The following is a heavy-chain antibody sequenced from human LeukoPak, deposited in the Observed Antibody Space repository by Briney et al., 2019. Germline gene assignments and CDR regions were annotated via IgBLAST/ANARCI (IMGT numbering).Heavy chain of an antibody. Sequence: PGGSLRLSCAASGFTFSSYAMSWVRLAPGKGLEWVSTISGSRPTTLYADSVKGRFTISRDNSKNTLYLQMNSLRAEDTALYYCAKWTTVTTFIGPIDYWGQGTLLTVSS. CDR3: AKWTTVTTFIGPIDY. CDR1: GFTFSSYA. D-gene: IGHD4-17*01. J-gene: IGHJ4*02. V-gene: IGHV3-23*01. CDR2: ISGSRPTT.